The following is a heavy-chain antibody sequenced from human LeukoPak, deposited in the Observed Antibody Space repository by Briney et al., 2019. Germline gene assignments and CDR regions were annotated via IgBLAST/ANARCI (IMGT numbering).Heavy chain of an antibody. D-gene: IGHD3-10*01. CDR2: IYYSGST. J-gene: IGHJ6*02. V-gene: IGHV4-59*08. Sequence: PGGSLRLSCAASGFTFSSYGMSWIRQPPGKGLEWIGYIYYSGSTNYNPSLKSRVTISVDTSKNQFSLKLSSVTAADTAVYYCARSYYGSGSYFYYGMDVWGQGTTVTVSS. CDR3: ARSYYGSGSYFYYGMDV. CDR1: GFTFSSYG.